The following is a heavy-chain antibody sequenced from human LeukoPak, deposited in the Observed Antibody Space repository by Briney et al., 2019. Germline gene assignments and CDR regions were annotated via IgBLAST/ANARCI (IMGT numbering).Heavy chain of an antibody. V-gene: IGHV3-7*01. J-gene: IGHJ4*02. CDR3: AKGDIVVVIQGDY. CDR2: IKQDGSEK. CDR1: GFTFSSYW. Sequence: QPGGSLRLSCAASGFTFSSYWMNWVRQAPGKGLEWVANIKQDGSEKYYVESVKGRFTISRDNAKNSLYLQMNSLRAEDTAVYYCAKGDIVVVIQGDYWGQGTLVTVSS. D-gene: IGHD2-21*01.